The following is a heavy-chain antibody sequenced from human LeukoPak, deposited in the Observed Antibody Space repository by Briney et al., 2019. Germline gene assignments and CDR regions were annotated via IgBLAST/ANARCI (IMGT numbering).Heavy chain of an antibody. CDR3: ARAGVEMATIYYYFDY. CDR2: INHSGST. V-gene: IGHV4-34*01. J-gene: IGHJ4*02. CDR1: GGSFSGYY. D-gene: IGHD5-24*01. Sequence: SETLSLTCAVYGGSFSGYYWSWIRQPPGKGLEWIGEINHSGSTNYNPSLKSRVTISVDTSKNQFSLKLSSVTAADTAVYYCARAGVEMATIYYYFDYWGQGTLVTVSS.